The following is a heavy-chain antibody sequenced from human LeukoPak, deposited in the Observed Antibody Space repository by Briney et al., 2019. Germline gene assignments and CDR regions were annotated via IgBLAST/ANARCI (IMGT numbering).Heavy chain of an antibody. CDR2: INSDGSST. CDR1: GFTSSGYW. V-gene: IGHV3-74*01. J-gene: IGHJ6*04. Sequence: GGSLRLSCVDSGFTSSGYWMHWVRQAPGKGLVRVSRINSDGSSTTYADSVKGRFTISRDNAKNTLSLQMNSLRAEDTAVYYCVRGQLERPFDFYYGMDVWGKGTTVTVSS. CDR3: VRGQLERPFDFYYGMDV. D-gene: IGHD1-1*01.